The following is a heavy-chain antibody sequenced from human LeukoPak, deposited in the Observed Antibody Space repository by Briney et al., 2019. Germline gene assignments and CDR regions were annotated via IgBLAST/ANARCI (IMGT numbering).Heavy chain of an antibody. CDR3: AKLSSNYLVFDN. CDR2: VSGSGGST. V-gene: IGHV3-23*01. D-gene: IGHD4-11*01. J-gene: IGHJ4*02. CDR1: GFTLNSYA. Sequence: GGSLRLSCAASGFTLNSYAMTWVRQAPGKGLEWVSAVSGSGGSTYYPDSVEGRFTISRDNSKDTLYLQINSLRVEDTAVYFCAKLSSNYLVFDNWGQGTLVTVSS.